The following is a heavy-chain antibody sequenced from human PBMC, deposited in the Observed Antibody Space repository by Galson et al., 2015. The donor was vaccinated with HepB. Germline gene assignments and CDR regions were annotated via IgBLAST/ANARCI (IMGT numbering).Heavy chain of an antibody. D-gene: IGHD1-7*01. V-gene: IGHV4-34*01. J-gene: IGHJ5*02. CDR3: ASLTGTTPPLNWFDP. CDR1: GGSFSGYY. CDR2: INHSGST. Sequence: SETLSLTCAVYGGSFSGYYWSWIRQPPGKGLEWIGEINHSGSTNYNPSPKSRVTISVDTSKNQFSLKLSSVTAADTAVYYCASLTGTTPPLNWFDPWGQGTLVTVSS.